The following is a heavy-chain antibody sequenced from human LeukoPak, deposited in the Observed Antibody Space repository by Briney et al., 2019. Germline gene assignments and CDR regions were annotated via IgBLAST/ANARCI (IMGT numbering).Heavy chain of an antibody. J-gene: IGHJ6*03. Sequence: GGSLRLSCAASGFSFNGYNMNWDRQAPGEWLEWNSYIISIVNSNSYGDSVKGRFSISRDNAKNSLYLQMRNLRAADTAVYYCVRTHTHVYMDVWGKGTTVTVSS. CDR3: VRTHTHVYMDV. CDR2: IISIVNSN. CDR1: GFSFNGYN. V-gene: IGHV3-48*01.